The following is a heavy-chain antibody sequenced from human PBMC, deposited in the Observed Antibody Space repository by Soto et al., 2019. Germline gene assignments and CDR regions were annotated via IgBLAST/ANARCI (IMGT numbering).Heavy chain of an antibody. V-gene: IGHV1-18*01. Sequence: QVQLVQSGAEVKKPGASVKVSCKASGYTFTSYGISWVRQAPGQGLEWMGWISAYSGNTNYAQNLQGRVTMTTDTSTSTSYMEMRSLRSDDTAVYYCARQYDILTGYYLEVGYWGQGTLVTVSS. CDR2: ISAYSGNT. J-gene: IGHJ4*02. CDR1: GYTFTSYG. D-gene: IGHD3-9*01. CDR3: ARQYDILTGYYLEVGY.